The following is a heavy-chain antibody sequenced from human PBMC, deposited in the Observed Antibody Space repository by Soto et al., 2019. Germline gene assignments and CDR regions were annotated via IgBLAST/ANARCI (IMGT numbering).Heavy chain of an antibody. CDR1: GFTFSSYG. D-gene: IGHD2-2*01. CDR3: AKAVRVVVPAALDF. CDR2: ISYDGSNK. J-gene: IGHJ4*02. V-gene: IGHV3-30*18. Sequence: GGSLRLSCAASGFTFSSYGMHWVRQAPGKGLEWVAVISYDGSNKYYADSVKGRFTISRDNSKNPLYLQMNSLRAEDTAVYYCAKAVRVVVPAALDFWGQGTMVNVSS.